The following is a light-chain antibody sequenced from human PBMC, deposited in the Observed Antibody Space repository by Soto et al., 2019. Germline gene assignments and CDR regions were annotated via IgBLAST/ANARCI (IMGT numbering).Light chain of an antibody. CDR3: QQYGNSPIT. Sequence: EVVVTHSPGTKSLSRGRRPTLSCRASERIYSAYLAWYQQKPGQAPRLLIYGTSSRATGIPDRFSGSGSGTDFTLTISRLQPEDFAVYYCQQYGNSPITFGQGTRLEIK. CDR1: ERIYSAY. V-gene: IGKV3-20*01. CDR2: GTS. J-gene: IGKJ5*01.